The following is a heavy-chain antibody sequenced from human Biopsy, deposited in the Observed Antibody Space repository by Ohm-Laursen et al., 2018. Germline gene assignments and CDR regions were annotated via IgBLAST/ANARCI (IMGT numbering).Heavy chain of an antibody. Sequence: SETLSLTCSVSGGSTNDYFWSWIRQPAGETLEWIGRIYSSGGSSYNPSLKSRISMSMDTSNNQFSLTLTSVTAADTAVYYCAKARTLDAAIDFDYWGQGTLVTVSS. D-gene: IGHD5-18*01. J-gene: IGHJ4*02. CDR3: AKARTLDAAIDFDY. CDR1: GGSTNDYF. V-gene: IGHV4-4*07. CDR2: IYSSGGS.